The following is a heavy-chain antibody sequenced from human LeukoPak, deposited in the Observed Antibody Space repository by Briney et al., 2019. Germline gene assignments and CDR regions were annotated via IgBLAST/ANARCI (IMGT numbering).Heavy chain of an antibody. Sequence: GGSLRLSCAASGFTLDDYGMSWVRHARGEGMEWGCGMNWNGGRRVYADCVKGRFTIARENAKNSLYLQMHSLRTEDAALYSCARDSAPPYYDFWSGYYIDYWGQGTLVTVSS. CDR3: ARDSAPPYYDFWSGYYIDY. D-gene: IGHD3-3*01. J-gene: IGHJ4*02. V-gene: IGHV3-20*04. CDR2: MNWNGGRR. CDR1: GFTLDDYG.